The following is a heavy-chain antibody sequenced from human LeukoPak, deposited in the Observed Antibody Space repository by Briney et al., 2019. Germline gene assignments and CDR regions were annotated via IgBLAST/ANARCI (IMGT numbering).Heavy chain of an antibody. J-gene: IGHJ4*02. CDR2: IHHSGST. Sequence: SETLSLTCAVSGDSISSNYWWTWVRQPPGKGLEWIGEIHHSGSTNYSPSLKSRVTISVDTSKNQFSLKLSSVTAADTAVYYCARGAYCSSINCYGFDYWGQGTQVTASS. CDR3: ARGAYCSSINCYGFDY. CDR1: GDSISSNYW. V-gene: IGHV4-4*02. D-gene: IGHD2-2*01.